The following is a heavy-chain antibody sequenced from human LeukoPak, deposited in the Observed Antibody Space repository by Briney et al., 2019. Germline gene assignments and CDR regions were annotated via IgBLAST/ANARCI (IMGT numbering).Heavy chain of an antibody. D-gene: IGHD3-16*01. CDR3: TRERRGSYYAFES. Sequence: GGSLRLSCAASGFSVRDYYISWIRQSPGKGPEWISYVMSGRGSTNYADSVKGRFTISRDNAKNSVALQLDGLRADDTAVYFCTRERRGSYYAFESWGQGTLVTVSS. V-gene: IGHV3-11*05. CDR1: GFSVRDYY. CDR2: VMSGRGST. J-gene: IGHJ4*02.